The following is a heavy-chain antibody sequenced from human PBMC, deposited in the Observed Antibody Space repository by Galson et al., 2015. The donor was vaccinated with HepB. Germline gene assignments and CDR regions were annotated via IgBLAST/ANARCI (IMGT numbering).Heavy chain of an antibody. V-gene: IGHV3-74*01. CDR1: GFTFSTYC. CDR2: IIPDDCRT. J-gene: IGHJ6*03. Sequence: SLRLSCAASGFTFSTYCMHWVRQAPGKGLVWVSRIIPDDCRTIYADSVKGRFTISRDNAKNTLYLQMNSLRADDTAVYYCARVLSRTFYMDVWGKGTTVTVSS. CDR3: ARVLSRTFYMDV. D-gene: IGHD2/OR15-2a*01.